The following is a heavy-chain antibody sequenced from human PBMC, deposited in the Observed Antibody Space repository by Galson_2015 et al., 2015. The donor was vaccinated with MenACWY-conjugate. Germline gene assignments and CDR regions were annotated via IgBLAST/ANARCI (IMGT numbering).Heavy chain of an antibody. CDR3: ARDIIVVVPAAGGGFDP. CDR2: IKQDRSEK. CDR1: GFTFSSYW. V-gene: IGHV3-7*03. Sequence: SLRLSCAASGFTFSSYWMTWVRQAPGKGLEWVANIKQDRSEKYYLDSVKGRFTISRDNAKNSLYLQMSSLRAEDTAVYYCARDIIVVVPAAGGGFDPWGQGTLVTVSS. J-gene: IGHJ5*02. D-gene: IGHD2-2*01.